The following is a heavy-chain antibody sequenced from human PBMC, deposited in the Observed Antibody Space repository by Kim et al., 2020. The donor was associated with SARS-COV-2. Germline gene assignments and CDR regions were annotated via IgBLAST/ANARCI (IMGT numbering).Heavy chain of an antibody. CDR3: AKDGGYSGYDSGDKLVAYYDCGMAV. CDR2: ISWDGGST. J-gene: IGHJ6*02. D-gene: IGHD5-12*01. V-gene: IGHV3-43D*03. CDR1: GFTFDDYA. Sequence: GGSLILSCAASGFTFDDYAMHWVRQAPGKGLEWVSLISWDGGSTYYADSVKGRFTISRDNSKNSLYLQMNSLRAEDTALYYCAKDGGYSGYDSGDKLVAYYDCGMAVRGQATTVAVSS.